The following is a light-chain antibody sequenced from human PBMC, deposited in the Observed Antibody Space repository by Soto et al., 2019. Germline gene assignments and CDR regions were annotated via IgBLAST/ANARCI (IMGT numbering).Light chain of an antibody. CDR3: HHYGTSPPNT. CDR2: GAF. V-gene: IGKV3-20*01. J-gene: IGKJ4*01. Sequence: EIVLTQSPGTLSLSPGERATLSCRASQSVSSSYLAWYQHKPGQTPRLLIYGAFSRATGIPDRFSGSGSGTDVTLTISRLEPEDFAVYYCHHYGTSPPNTFGGGTKVEIK. CDR1: QSVSSSY.